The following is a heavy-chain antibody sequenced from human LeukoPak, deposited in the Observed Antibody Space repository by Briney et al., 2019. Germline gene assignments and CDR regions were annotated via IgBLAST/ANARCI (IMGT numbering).Heavy chain of an antibody. V-gene: IGHV3-30-3*01. CDR2: VSNDGSNQ. J-gene: IGHJ3*01. D-gene: IGHD3-10*01. Sequence: GGSLRLSCAASGFTFTYYAMHWVRQAPGKGLEWVSVVSNDGSNQDYTDSVKGRFIISRDDTKSTVYLQMNSLRVDDTAMYYCARGPDPVVRGPRRAFDLWGQGTMVTVSS. CDR1: GFTFTYYA. CDR3: ARGPDPVVRGPRRAFDL.